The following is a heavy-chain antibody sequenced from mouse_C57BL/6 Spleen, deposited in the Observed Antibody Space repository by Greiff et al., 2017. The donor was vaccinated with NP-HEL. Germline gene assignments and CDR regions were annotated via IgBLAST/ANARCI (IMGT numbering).Heavy chain of an antibody. Sequence: QVQLQQSGPELVKPGASVKISCKASGYSFTSYYIHWVKQRPGQGLEWIGWIYPGSGNTKYNEKFKGKATLTADTSSSTAYMQLSSLTSEDSAVYYCARGQYPWFAYWGQGTLVTVSA. J-gene: IGHJ3*01. CDR2: IYPGSGNT. CDR1: GYSFTSYY. CDR3: ARGQYPWFAY. D-gene: IGHD3-3*01. V-gene: IGHV1-66*01.